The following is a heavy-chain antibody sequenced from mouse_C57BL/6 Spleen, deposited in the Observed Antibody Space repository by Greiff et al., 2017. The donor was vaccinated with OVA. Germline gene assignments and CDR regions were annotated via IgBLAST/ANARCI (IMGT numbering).Heavy chain of an antibody. CDR1: GYTFTSYW. CDR3: ARDDYDGRPFDY. V-gene: IGHV1-50*01. Sequence: VQLQESGPELVKPGASVKISCKASGYTFTSYWMQWVKQRPGQGLEWIGEIDPSDSYTNYNQKFKGKATLTVDTSSSTAYMQLSSLTSEDSAVYYCARDDYDGRPFDYWGQGTTLTVSS. CDR2: IDPSDSYT. D-gene: IGHD2-4*01. J-gene: IGHJ2*01.